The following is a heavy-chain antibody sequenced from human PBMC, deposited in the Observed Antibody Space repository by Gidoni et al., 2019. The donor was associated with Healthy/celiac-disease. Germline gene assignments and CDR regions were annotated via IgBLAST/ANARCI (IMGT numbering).Heavy chain of an antibody. CDR3: AKDPLTVVVITPYYFDY. V-gene: IGHV3-30*18. J-gene: IGHJ4*02. CDR2: ISYDGSNK. Sequence: QVQLVESGGGVVQPGRSLRLSCAASGFTFSSSGMHWVRQAPGKGLEWVAVISYDGSNKYYADSVKGRFTISRDNSKNTLYLQMNSLRAEDTAVYYCAKDPLTVVVITPYYFDYWGQGTLVTVSS. D-gene: IGHD3-22*01. CDR1: GFTFSSSG.